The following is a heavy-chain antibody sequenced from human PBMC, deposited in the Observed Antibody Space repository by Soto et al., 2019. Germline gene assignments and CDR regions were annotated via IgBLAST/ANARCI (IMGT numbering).Heavy chain of an antibody. CDR3: ARDREAGYNFYYGMDV. D-gene: IGHD6-19*01. J-gene: IGHJ6*02. Sequence: SETLSLTCFVSGGSVTSHHWTWIRQPAGKGLEWIGRIYTSASINYNPSLKGRVTLSVDTSTNQVSLRLASVTAADTAIYYCARDREAGYNFYYGMDVWGQGTTVTVSS. V-gene: IGHV4-4*07. CDR2: IYTSASI. CDR1: GGSVTSHH.